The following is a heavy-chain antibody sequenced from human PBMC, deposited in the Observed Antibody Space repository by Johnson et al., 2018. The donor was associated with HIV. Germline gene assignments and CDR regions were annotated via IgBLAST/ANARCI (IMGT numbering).Heavy chain of an antibody. D-gene: IGHD2-15*01. CDR3: AKSSRVATTFDAFDI. CDR2: IYTDGST. J-gene: IGHJ3*02. CDR1: GFTVSSNY. V-gene: IGHV3-53*04. Sequence: VQLVESGGGVVQPGGSLRLSCAVSGFTVSSNYMSWVRQAPGKGLEWVSVIYTDGSTYYTDSVKGRFTISSDNSKNTLYLQMNSLRAEDTAVYYCAKSSRVATTFDAFDIWGQGTMVTVSS.